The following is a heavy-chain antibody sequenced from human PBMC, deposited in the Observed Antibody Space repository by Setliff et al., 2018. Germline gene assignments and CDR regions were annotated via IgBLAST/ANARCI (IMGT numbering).Heavy chain of an antibody. V-gene: IGHV4-39*02. D-gene: IGHD6-6*01. CDR3: ARDLYSSSSGGFYYYYYYMDV. J-gene: IGHJ6*03. Sequence: PSETLSLTCTVSGGSISSSSYYWGWIRQPPGKGLEWIGSIYYSGSTYYNPSLKSRVTISVDTSKNQFSLKLSSVTAADTAVYYCARDLYSSSSGGFYYYYYYMDVWGKGTTVTVSS. CDR1: GGSISSSSYY. CDR2: IYYSGST.